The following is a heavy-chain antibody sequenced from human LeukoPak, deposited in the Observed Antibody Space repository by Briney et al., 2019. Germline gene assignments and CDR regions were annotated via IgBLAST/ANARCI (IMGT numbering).Heavy chain of an antibody. J-gene: IGHJ3*02. V-gene: IGHV4-4*02. CDR1: GGSISSSNW. Sequence: PSGTLSFTCAVSGGSISSSNWGCGVRQPPGKGLEWIGEIYHSGSTNYNPSLKSRVTISVDKSKNQFSLKLSSVTAADTAVYYCATPYVLLWFGESRGAFDIWGQGTMVTVSS. D-gene: IGHD3-10*01. CDR3: ATPYVLLWFGESRGAFDI. CDR2: IYHSGST.